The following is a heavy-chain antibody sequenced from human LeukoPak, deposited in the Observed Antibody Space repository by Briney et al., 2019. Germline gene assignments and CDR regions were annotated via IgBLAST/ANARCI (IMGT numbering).Heavy chain of an antibody. Sequence: ASVKVSCKASGYTFTSYGISWVRQAPGQGLEWMGWISAYNGNTNYAQKLQGRVTMTTDISTSTAYMELRSLRSDDTAVYYCARVRGTMVRGVPLDYGMDVWGQGTTVTVSS. V-gene: IGHV1-18*01. CDR3: ARVRGTMVRGVPLDYGMDV. J-gene: IGHJ6*02. CDR1: GYTFTSYG. CDR2: ISAYNGNT. D-gene: IGHD3-10*01.